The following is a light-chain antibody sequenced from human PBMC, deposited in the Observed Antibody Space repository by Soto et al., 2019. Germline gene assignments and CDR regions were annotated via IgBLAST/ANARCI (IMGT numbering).Light chain of an antibody. CDR3: QQLNKWPPILT. Sequence: EVVLTQSPATLSLSPGERATLSCRASQSVGTYLAWYQQKPGQAPRLLIYDVSNRATGIPARFSGSGSGTDFTLTISRLEPEDFAVYYCQQLNKWPPILTFGPGTKVDIK. V-gene: IGKV3-11*01. J-gene: IGKJ3*01. CDR1: QSVGTY. CDR2: DVS.